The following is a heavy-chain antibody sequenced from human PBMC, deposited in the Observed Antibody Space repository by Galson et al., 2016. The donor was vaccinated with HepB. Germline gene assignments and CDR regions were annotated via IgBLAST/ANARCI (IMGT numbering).Heavy chain of an antibody. J-gene: IGHJ6*04. V-gene: IGHV3-30*18. Sequence: SLRLSCAASGFTFSSYGMHWVRQAPGKGLEWVAVISYDGSNKYYADSVKGRFTISRDNSKNTLYLQMNSLRAEDTAVYYCAKDTLPVSDGDYVFGMDVWGKGTTVTVSS. CDR2: ISYDGSNK. CDR3: AKDTLPVSDGDYVFGMDV. D-gene: IGHD4-17*01. CDR1: GFTFSSYG.